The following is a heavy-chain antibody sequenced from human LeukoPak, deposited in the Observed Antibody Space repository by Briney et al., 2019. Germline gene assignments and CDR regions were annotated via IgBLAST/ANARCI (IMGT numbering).Heavy chain of an antibody. CDR1: GGTFSSYA. Sequence: ASVKVSCKASGGTFSSYAISWVRQAPGQGLEWMGGIIPISGTANYAQKFQGRVTITTDESTSTAYMELSSLRSEDTAVYYCARVYRSSLMYSSPAERGGWFDPWGQGTLVTVSS. J-gene: IGHJ5*02. CDR3: ARVYRSSLMYSSPAERGGWFDP. D-gene: IGHD6-13*01. V-gene: IGHV1-69*05. CDR2: IIPISGTA.